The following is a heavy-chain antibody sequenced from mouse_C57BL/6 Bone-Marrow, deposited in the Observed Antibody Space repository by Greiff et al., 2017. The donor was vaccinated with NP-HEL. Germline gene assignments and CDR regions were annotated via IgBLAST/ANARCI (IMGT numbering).Heavy chain of an antibody. V-gene: IGHV3-6*01. CDR1: GYSITSGYY. Sequence: DVKLQESGPGLVKPSQSLSLTCSVTGYSITSGYYWNWIRQFPGNKLEWMGYISYDGSNNYNPSLKNRISITRDTSKNQFFLKLNSVTTEDTATYYCARGDWGYGPYYAMDYWGQGTSVTVSS. J-gene: IGHJ4*01. CDR3: ARGDWGYGPYYAMDY. CDR2: ISYDGSN. D-gene: IGHD1-1*01.